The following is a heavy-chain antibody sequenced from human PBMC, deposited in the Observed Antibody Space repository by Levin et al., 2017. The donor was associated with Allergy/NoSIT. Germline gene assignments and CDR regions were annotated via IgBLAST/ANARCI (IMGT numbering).Heavy chain of an antibody. J-gene: IGHJ4*02. CDR3: TKNGRNFPADC. D-gene: IGHD1-14*01. Sequence: SCTASGFTFSTYAMNWVRQAPGKGLDWVGAISPGGGITYYADSVRGRFTVSRDNSKNTLYLQMNSLRGEDTAVDYCTKNGRNFPADCWGQGILVTVSS. V-gene: IGHV3-23*01. CDR2: ISPGGGIT. CDR1: GFTFSTYA.